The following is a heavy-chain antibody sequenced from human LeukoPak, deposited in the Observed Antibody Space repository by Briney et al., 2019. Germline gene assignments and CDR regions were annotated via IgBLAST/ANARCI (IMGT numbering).Heavy chain of an antibody. CDR2: ISSSGSTI. V-gene: IGHV3-48*03. J-gene: IGHJ5*02. D-gene: IGHD6-13*01. Sequence: PGGSLRLSCAASGFTFSSYEMNWVRQAPGKGLEWVSYISSSGSTIYYADSVKGRFTISRDNAKNSLYLQMNSLRAEDTAVYYCARLTRSSSSWYKGNWFDPWGQGTLVTVSS. CDR3: ARLTRSSSSWYKGNWFDP. CDR1: GFTFSSYE.